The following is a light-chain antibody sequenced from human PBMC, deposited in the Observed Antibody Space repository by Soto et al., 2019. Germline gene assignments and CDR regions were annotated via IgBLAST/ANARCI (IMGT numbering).Light chain of an antibody. CDR3: LQDNNYPRT. Sequence: IQMTQSPSSLSASVGDRVTFICRASQDIRSELSWFQPKPGRPPKLLIYGASILQSGVPSRFSGSGSGTDFTLTIDSLQYEDFATSYSLQDNNYPRTFGPGTKVEVK. J-gene: IGKJ3*01. V-gene: IGKV1-6*01. CDR2: GAS. CDR1: QDIRSE.